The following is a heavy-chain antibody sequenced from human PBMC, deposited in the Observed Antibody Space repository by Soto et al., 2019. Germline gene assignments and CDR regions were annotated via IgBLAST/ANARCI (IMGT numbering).Heavy chain of an antibody. CDR1: GFSFVNYA. Sequence: GGSLRISCAASGFSFVNYAMNWVRQAPGKGLEWVSGLSGSGTSTYYADSVKGRFTISRDNSRDTLFLQMNSLTADDTAVYYCAKATTNGGWFNPFDSWGQGALVTVSS. CDR3: AKATTNGGWFNPFDS. V-gene: IGHV3-23*01. D-gene: IGHD6-19*01. CDR2: LSGSGTST. J-gene: IGHJ4*02.